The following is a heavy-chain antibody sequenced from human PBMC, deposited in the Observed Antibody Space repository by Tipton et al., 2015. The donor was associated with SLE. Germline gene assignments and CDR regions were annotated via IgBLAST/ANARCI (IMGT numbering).Heavy chain of an antibody. V-gene: IGHV6-1*01. J-gene: IGHJ4*02. Sequence: GLVKPSQTLSLTCAISGDSVSSNSAAWNWIRQSPSRGLEWLGRTYYRSKWYNDYAVSVKSRITINPDTSKNQFSLQLNSVTPEDTAVYYCARVPMYYYGSGSPCYFDYWGQGTLVTVSS. CDR2: TYYRSKWYN. D-gene: IGHD3-10*01. CDR3: ARVPMYYYGSGSPCYFDY. CDR1: GDSVSSNSAA.